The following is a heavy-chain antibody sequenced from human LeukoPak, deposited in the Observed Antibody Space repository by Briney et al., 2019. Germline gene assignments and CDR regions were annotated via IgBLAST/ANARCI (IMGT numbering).Heavy chain of an antibody. V-gene: IGHV3-23*01. J-gene: IGHJ1*01. D-gene: IGHD3-10*01. CDR2: ISGSGGST. CDR3: AKVARRITMARGVIPPEYFQH. CDR1: GFTFSSYA. Sequence: GGSLRLSCAASGFTFSSYAMSWVRQAPGKGLEWVSAISGSGGSTYYADSVKGRFTISRDNSKNTLYLQMNSLRAEDTAVYYCAKVARRITMARGVIPPEYFQHWGQGTLVTVSS.